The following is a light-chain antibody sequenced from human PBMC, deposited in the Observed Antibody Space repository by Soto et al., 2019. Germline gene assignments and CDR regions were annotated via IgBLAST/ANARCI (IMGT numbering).Light chain of an antibody. CDR2: GND. V-gene: IGLV1-51*01. CDR3: ATWDASLSEVV. J-gene: IGLJ3*02. CDR1: SSNIGNNI. Sequence: QSVLTQPPSVSAAPGQKVTISCSGSSSNIGNNIVSWYQQQLPGTAPKLLIYGNDRRPSGIPDRFSGSKSGTSATLGITGLQTGDEADDYCATWDASLSEVVFGGGTKLTVL.